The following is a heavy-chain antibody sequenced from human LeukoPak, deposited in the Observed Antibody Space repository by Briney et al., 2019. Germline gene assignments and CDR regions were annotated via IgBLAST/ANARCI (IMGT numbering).Heavy chain of an antibody. CDR2: IFPGGSDT. CDR1: GYIFTTDW. CDR3: ARVTGPTVYFDN. Sequence: PVESLNISCNSSGYIFTTDWIGWVRQTPGKGLEWMWLIFPGGSDTRYSPSFQGHVTISADKSISTAYLHWSSLRASDTDKYYCARVTGPTVYFDNGGQGTVATVSS. J-gene: IGHJ4*02. D-gene: IGHD1-14*01. V-gene: IGHV5-51*01.